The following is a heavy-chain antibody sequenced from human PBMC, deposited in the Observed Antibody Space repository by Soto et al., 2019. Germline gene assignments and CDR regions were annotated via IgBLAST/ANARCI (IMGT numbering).Heavy chain of an antibody. D-gene: IGHD5-18*01. CDR2: ISSDGGAS. Sequence: EMQLVESGGGLVQPGGSLRLSCAASGFTFNSHWMHWVRQAPGKGLVWVARISSDGGASSYADFVKGRFTISRDSAGNTVYLEMSNLKDDDTAVYYCERTEVKSHDVWSVRYSYGSTYGYMDVWGKGTTVIVSS. V-gene: IGHV3-74*01. CDR1: GFTFNSHW. CDR3: ERTEVKSHDVWSVRYSYGSTYGYMDV. J-gene: IGHJ6*03.